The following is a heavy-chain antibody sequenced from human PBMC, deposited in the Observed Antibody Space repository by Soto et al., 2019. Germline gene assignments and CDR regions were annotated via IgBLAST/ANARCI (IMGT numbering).Heavy chain of an antibody. J-gene: IGHJ6*02. CDR2: ISAYNGNT. D-gene: IGHD3-22*01. CDR3: ARDVGRRYYYDSSGFYGMDV. Sequence: QVQLVQSGAEVKKPGASVKVSCKSSGYTFTSYGISWVRQAPGQGLEWMGWISAYNGNTNYAQKLQGRVTMTTDTYTSTAYMELRSLRSDDTAVYYCARDVGRRYYYDSSGFYGMDVWDQGTTVTVSS. V-gene: IGHV1-18*01. CDR1: GYTFTSYG.